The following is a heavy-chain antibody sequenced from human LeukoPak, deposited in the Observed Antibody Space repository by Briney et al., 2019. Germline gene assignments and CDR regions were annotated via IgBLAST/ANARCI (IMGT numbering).Heavy chain of an antibody. Sequence: GGSLRLSCAGSGFAFSSYWMSWVRQAPGKGLEWVANIKQDGSEKYYMDSVKGRFTISRDNAKNSLYLQMNSLRAEDTALYYCAGALYSLSRGQGTMVTVSS. D-gene: IGHD1-26*01. CDR2: IKQDGSEK. CDR3: AGALYSLS. J-gene: IGHJ3*01. V-gene: IGHV3-7*04. CDR1: GFAFSSYW.